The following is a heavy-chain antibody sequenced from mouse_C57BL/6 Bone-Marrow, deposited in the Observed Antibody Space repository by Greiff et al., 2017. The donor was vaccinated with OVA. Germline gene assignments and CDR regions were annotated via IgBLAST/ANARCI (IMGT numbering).Heavy chain of an antibody. Sequence: QVQLQQSGAELVRPGTSVKVSCKASGYAFTNYLLEWVKQRHGQGLEWIGVINPRSGGTNYNEKFKGKATLTADKSSSTAYMQLSSLTSEDSAVYFCARGGVTGAWFAYWGQGTLVTVSA. J-gene: IGHJ3*01. V-gene: IGHV1-54*01. CDR3: ARGGVTGAWFAY. D-gene: IGHD2-2*01. CDR1: GYAFTNYL. CDR2: INPRSGGT.